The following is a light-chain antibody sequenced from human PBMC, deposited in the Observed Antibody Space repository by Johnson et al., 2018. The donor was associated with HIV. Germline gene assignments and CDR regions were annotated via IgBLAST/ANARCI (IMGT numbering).Light chain of an antibody. CDR1: SSNIGNNY. J-gene: IGLJ1*01. Sequence: QSVLTQPPSVSAAPGQKVTISCSGSSSNIGNNYVSWYQQLPGTAPKLLIYDNNKRPSGIPDRFSGSKSATSATLGITGLQTGDEADYYCGTWDSSLGTYVFGTWTKVTVL. V-gene: IGLV1-51*01. CDR2: DNN. CDR3: GTWDSSLGTYV.